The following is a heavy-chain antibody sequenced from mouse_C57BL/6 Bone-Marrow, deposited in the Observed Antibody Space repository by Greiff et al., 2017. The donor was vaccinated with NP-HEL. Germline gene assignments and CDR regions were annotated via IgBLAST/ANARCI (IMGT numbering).Heavy chain of an antibody. CDR3: AREDYYGSSFDFDY. CDR2: IDPSDSYT. CDR1: GYTFTSYW. Sequence: QVQLQQPGAELVMPGASVKLSCKASGYTFTSYWMHWVKQRPGQGLEWIGEIDPSDSYTNYNQKFKGKSTLTVDKSSSTAYMQLSSVTSEDSAVYYCAREDYYGSSFDFDYWGQGTTLTVSS. V-gene: IGHV1-69*01. D-gene: IGHD1-1*01. J-gene: IGHJ2*01.